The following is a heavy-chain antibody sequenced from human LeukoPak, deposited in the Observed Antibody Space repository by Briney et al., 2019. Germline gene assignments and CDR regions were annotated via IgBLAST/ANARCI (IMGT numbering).Heavy chain of an antibody. Sequence: GGSLRLSCAASGFTFSSYGMHWVRQAPGKGLEWVAVISYDGSNKYYADSVKGRFTISRDNSKNTLYLQMNSLRAEDTAVYYCAKGEFYDSSGYYFDYWGQGTLVTVSS. J-gene: IGHJ4*02. V-gene: IGHV3-30*18. CDR3: AKGEFYDSSGYYFDY. CDR2: ISYDGSNK. CDR1: GFTFSSYG. D-gene: IGHD3-22*01.